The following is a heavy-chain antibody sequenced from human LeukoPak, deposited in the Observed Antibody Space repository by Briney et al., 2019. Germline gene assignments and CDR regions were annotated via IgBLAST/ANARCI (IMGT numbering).Heavy chain of an antibody. D-gene: IGHD3-3*01. CDR3: VRGQTIDY. CDR2: IKSDGTGI. J-gene: IGHJ4*02. V-gene: IGHV3-74*01. Sequence: PGGSLRLSCTTSGFTFSNYWMYWVRQAPGEGLLWFSRIKSDGTGITYTHSVEGRFTISRDNAKNTLYLQMNSLRDEDTAGYYCVRGQTIDYWGQGTLVTVSS. CDR1: GFTFSNYW.